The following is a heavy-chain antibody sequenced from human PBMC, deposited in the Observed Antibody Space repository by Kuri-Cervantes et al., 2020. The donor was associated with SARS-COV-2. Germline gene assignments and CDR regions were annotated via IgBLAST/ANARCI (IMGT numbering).Heavy chain of an antibody. J-gene: IGHJ3*02. CDR1: GASISSYY. Sequence: SETLSLTCTVSGASISSYYWSWIRQPPGKGLEWIGNIYYSEGTKYNPSLKGRVTISVDTSRNQFSLTVISVTAADTALYYCAKAHVTLIYRGAFDIWGQGTMVTVSS. CDR3: AKAHVTLIYRGAFDI. V-gene: IGHV4-59*08. D-gene: IGHD3-3*02. CDR2: IYYSEGT.